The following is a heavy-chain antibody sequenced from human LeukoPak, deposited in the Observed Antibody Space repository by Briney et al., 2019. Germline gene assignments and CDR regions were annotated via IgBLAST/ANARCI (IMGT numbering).Heavy chain of an antibody. V-gene: IGHV3-7*01. J-gene: IGHJ6*02. CDR2: IKQDGSQK. CDR1: GVTFSSYW. Sequence: PGGSLRLSCAVSGVTFSSYWMSWVRQAPGKGLEWVANIKQDGSQKYYVDSVKGRFTIPRDSAKNSLYLQMDSLRAEDTAVYHCARGFGMDVWGQGTTVTVSS. CDR3: ARGFGMDV.